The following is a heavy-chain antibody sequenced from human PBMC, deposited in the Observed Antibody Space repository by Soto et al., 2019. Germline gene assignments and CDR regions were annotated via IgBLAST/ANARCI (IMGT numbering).Heavy chain of an antibody. CDR2: IYYSGST. CDR3: AREGLSGMDV. D-gene: IGHD2-2*01. CDR1: GGSISSYY. V-gene: IGHV4-59*01. Sequence: SETLSLTCTVSGGSISSYYWSWIRQPPGKGLEWIGYIYYSGSTNYNPSLKSRVTISVDTSKNQFSLKLSSVTAADTAVYYCAREGLSGMDVWGQGTTVTVSS. J-gene: IGHJ6*02.